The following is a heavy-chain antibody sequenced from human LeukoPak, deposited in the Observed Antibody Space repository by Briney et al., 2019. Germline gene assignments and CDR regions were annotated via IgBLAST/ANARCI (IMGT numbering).Heavy chain of an antibody. Sequence: GGSLRLSCAASGFTFSSYSMNWVRQAPGKGLEWVSSISSSSSYIYYADPVKGRFTISRDNAKNSLYLQMNSLRAEDTAVYYCARGNIVVVPAANDYYYYMDVWGKGTTVTVSS. V-gene: IGHV3-21*01. CDR2: ISSSSSYI. D-gene: IGHD2-2*01. CDR1: GFTFSSYS. J-gene: IGHJ6*03. CDR3: ARGNIVVVPAANDYYYYMDV.